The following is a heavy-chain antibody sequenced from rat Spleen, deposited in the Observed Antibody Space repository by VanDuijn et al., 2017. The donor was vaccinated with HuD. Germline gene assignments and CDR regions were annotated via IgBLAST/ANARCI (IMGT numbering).Heavy chain of an antibody. CDR1: GFIFSDYY. CDR2: ISYDGRST. J-gene: IGHJ4*01. Sequence: EVQLVESGGGLVQPGRSLKLSCAASGFIFSDYYMAWVRQAPTQELEWVASISYDGRSTYYRDSVKGRFTISRDNAKTTLYLQMDSLRSEDTATYYCASVMPTGYVMDAWGQGASVTVSS. CDR3: ASVMPTGYVMDA. D-gene: IGHD1-12*01. V-gene: IGHV5-7*01.